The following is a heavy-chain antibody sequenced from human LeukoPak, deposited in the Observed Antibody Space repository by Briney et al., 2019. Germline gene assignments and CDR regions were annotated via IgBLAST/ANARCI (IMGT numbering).Heavy chain of an antibody. D-gene: IGHD1-26*01. V-gene: IGHV3-7*01. J-gene: IGHJ4*02. CDR2: IKQDGSEK. CDR1: GFTFSSYA. Sequence: PGGSLRLSCAASGFTFSSYAMTWVRQAPGKGLGWVANIKQDGSEKYYVDSVKGRFTISRDNAKNSLYLQMNSLRAEDTAVYYCARMWAYSGSPPHFDYWGQGTLVTVSS. CDR3: ARMWAYSGSPPHFDY.